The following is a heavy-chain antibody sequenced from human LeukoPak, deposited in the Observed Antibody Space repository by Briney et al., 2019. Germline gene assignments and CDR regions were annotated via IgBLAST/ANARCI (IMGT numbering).Heavy chain of an antibody. D-gene: IGHD1-26*01. J-gene: IGHJ4*02. V-gene: IGHV4-39*01. CDR3: ARGSRRLADFHY. Sequence: PLETLSLTCSVSGDSISSSDYYWGWIRQPPGKGLGWIGTISYSGSTYYNPSLQSRVTISVDTSKNQFSLELSSVTAADTAVYYCARGSRRLADFHYWGQGTLVTVSS. CDR1: GDSISSSDYY. CDR2: ISYSGST.